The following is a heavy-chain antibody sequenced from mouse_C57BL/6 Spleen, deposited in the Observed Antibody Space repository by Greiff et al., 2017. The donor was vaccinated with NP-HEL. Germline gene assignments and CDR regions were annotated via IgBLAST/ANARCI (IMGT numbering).Heavy chain of an antibody. D-gene: IGHD2-4*01. Sequence: QVQLQQSGPELVKPGASVKISCKASGYAFSSSWMNWVKQRPGKGLEWIGRIYPGDGDTNYNGKFKGKATLTADKSSSTAYMQLSSLTSEDSAVYFCALIYYEYDAWFAYWGQGTLVTVSA. CDR1: GYAFSSSW. CDR2: IYPGDGDT. V-gene: IGHV1-82*01. CDR3: ALIYYEYDAWFAY. J-gene: IGHJ3*01.